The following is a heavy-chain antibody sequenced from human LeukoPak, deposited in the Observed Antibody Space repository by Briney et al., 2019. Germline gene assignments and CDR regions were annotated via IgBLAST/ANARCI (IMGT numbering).Heavy chain of an antibody. V-gene: IGHV3-21*06. CDR1: GFTFSTSD. CDR2: ISSGSRYI. CDR3: ARMVSHVGTIRAGWFDP. J-gene: IGHJ5*02. D-gene: IGHD2-8*01. Sequence: GGSLRLSCATSGFTFSTSDMNWVRQTPGKGLEWVSSISSGSRYIYYADSVKGRFTSSRDNAGNSLFLQMNSLRAEDTAVYYCARMVSHVGTIRAGWFDPWGQGTLVTVSS.